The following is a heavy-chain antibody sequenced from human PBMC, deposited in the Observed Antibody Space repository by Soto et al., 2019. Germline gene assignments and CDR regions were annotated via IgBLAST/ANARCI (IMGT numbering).Heavy chain of an antibody. J-gene: IGHJ4*02. V-gene: IGHV3-21*01. CDR2: ISSSSSYI. CDR3: ARDPVRFLQAFEY. D-gene: IGHD3-3*01. CDR1: GFTFSSYS. Sequence: PGGSLRLSCAASGFTFSSYSMNWVRQAPGKGLEWVSSISSSSSYIYYADSVKGRFTISRDNAKNSLYLQMNSLRAEDTAVYYCARDPVRFLQAFEYWGQGTLVTVSS.